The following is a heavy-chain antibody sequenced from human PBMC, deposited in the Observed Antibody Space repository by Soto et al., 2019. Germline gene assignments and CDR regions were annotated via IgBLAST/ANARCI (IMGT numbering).Heavy chain of an antibody. CDR1: GFTFSGYA. J-gene: IGHJ4*02. CDR2: ISGSGGST. D-gene: IGHD3-22*01. V-gene: IGHV3-23*01. Sequence: PGGSLRLSCAASGFTFSGYAMSWVRQSPGKGLEWVSAISGSGGSTYYADSVKGRFTISRDNSKNTLYLQMNSLRAEDTAVYYCASRGPYYYDSSGPGHWGQGTLVTVSS. CDR3: ASRGPYYYDSSGPGH.